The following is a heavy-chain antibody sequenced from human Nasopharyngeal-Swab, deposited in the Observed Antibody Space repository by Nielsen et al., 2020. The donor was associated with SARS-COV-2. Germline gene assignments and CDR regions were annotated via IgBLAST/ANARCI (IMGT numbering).Heavy chain of an antibody. D-gene: IGHD2-2*01. CDR1: GFTFSSYE. CDR3: DRSTSWFDAFDI. V-gene: IGHV3-23*01. CDR2: ISGSGGST. J-gene: IGHJ3*02. Sequence: GESLKISCAASGFTFSSYEMNWVRQAPGKGLEWVSAISGSGGSTYYADSVKGRFTISRDNSKNTLYLQMNSLRAEDTAVYYCDRSTSWFDAFDIWGQGTMVTVSS.